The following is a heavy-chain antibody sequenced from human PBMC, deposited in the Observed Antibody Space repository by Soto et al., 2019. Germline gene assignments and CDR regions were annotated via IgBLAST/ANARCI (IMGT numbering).Heavy chain of an antibody. D-gene: IGHD6-13*01. J-gene: IGHJ5*02. Sequence: LSLTCTVSGGSISNYYWSWIRQSAEKRLEWIGRVSSTGSSYYNPSLKSRVTISVDTSKNQVSLNLTSVTAADTAVYYCARGVPAAGTDWFDPWGQGTLVTVSS. CDR2: VSSTGSS. V-gene: IGHV4-4*07. CDR3: ARGVPAAGTDWFDP. CDR1: GGSISNYY.